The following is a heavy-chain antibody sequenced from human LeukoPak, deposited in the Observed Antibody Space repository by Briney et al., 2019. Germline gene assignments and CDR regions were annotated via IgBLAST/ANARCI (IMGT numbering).Heavy chain of an antibody. J-gene: IGHJ4*02. V-gene: IGHV3-23*01. CDR3: AKGGHDSYGTYFDY. Sequence: GGSLRLSCAASGFTFSSYAMSWVRQPPGKGLEWVSAISGGGGTTYYADSVKGRFTISRDNSKNTLYLQMNSLRAEDTAVYYCAKGGHDSYGTYFDYWGRGTLVTVSS. CDR1: GFTFSSYA. CDR2: ISGGGGTT. D-gene: IGHD5-18*01.